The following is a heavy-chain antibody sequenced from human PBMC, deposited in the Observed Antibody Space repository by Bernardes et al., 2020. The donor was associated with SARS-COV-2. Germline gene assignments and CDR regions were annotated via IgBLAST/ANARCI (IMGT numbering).Heavy chain of an antibody. D-gene: IGHD3-22*01. CDR3: TRDVLYDKVGFDY. V-gene: IGHV3-49*03. CDR2: IRRKDNGVTT. CDR1: GFNFGDYA. Sequence: GGSLRLSCTTSGFNFGDYAISWFRQAPGKGLEWIGLIRRKDNGVTTQYAASMKGRFSISRDDSESLAFLQMNSLNTEDTAVYYCTRDVLYDKVGFDYWGQGTLVSVSS. J-gene: IGHJ4*02.